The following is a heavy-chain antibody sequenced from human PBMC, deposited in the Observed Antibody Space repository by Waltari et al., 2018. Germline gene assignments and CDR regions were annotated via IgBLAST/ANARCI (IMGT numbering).Heavy chain of an antibody. CDR3: AGPWSGYDDNDAFDI. V-gene: IGHV3-21*01. Sequence: EVQLVESGGGLVKPGGSLRLSCAASGFTFSSYSMNWVRQAPGKGLEWVSSISSSSSYIYYADSVKGRFTISRDNAKNSLYLQMNSLRAEDTAVYYCAGPWSGYDDNDAFDIWGQGTMVTVSS. D-gene: IGHD5-12*01. CDR1: GFTFSSYS. J-gene: IGHJ3*02. CDR2: ISSSSSYI.